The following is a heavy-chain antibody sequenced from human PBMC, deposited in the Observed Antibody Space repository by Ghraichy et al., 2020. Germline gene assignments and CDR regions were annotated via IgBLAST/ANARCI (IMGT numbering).Heavy chain of an antibody. CDR2: TYYRSKWYN. CDR1: GDTVSNNSAA. D-gene: IGHD6-19*01. J-gene: IGHJ6*02. Sequence: SQTLSLTCVISGDTVSNNSAAWNWIRQSPSRGLEWLGRTYYRSKWYNDYALSVKSRITINPDTSKNLLSLQLKSVTPEDTAVYYCARISTSGSRNMDVWGQGTTVTVSS. CDR3: ARISTSGSRNMDV. V-gene: IGHV6-1*01.